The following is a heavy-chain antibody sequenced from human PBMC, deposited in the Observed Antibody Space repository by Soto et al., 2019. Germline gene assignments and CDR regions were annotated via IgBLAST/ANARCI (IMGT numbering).Heavy chain of an antibody. D-gene: IGHD1-26*01. J-gene: IGHJ3*01. CDR2: IHSDGSST. V-gene: IGHV3-74*03. Sequence: VQLVESGGGLVQPGESLRLSCVASGFTFSYYWMHWVRQAPGKGLVWVSRIHSDGSSTTYADSVKDRFTISRDNARNTVYLQMNSLRAEETAVYYCARGDRGAFDLWGQGTVLTFS. CDR1: GFTFSYYW. CDR3: ARGDRGAFDL.